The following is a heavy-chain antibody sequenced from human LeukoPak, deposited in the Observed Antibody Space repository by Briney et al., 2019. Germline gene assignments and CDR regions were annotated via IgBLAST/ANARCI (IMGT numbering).Heavy chain of an antibody. J-gene: IGHJ4*02. Sequence: PSETLSLTCTVSGGSISSSSYYWGWIRQPPGKGLEWIGSIYYSGSTYYNPSLKSRVTISVDTSKNQFSLKLSSVTAADTAVYYCARGESPASKAYLPNWGQGTLVTVSS. CDR2: IYYSGST. V-gene: IGHV4-39*07. CDR1: GGSISSSSYY. D-gene: IGHD1-26*01. CDR3: ARGESPASKAYLPN.